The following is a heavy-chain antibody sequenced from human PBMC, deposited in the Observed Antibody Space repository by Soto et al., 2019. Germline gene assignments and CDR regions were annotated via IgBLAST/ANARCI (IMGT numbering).Heavy chain of an antibody. V-gene: IGHV3-48*03. Sequence: ESGGGLVQPGGSLRLSCAASGFTFSSYEMHWVRQAPGKGPEWVSYISSSGSTIYYADSVKGRFTISRDNAKNSLYLQMNSLRAEDTAVYYCARDYYGSGLLDCFDYWGQGTLVTVSS. J-gene: IGHJ4*02. D-gene: IGHD3-10*01. CDR3: ARDYYGSGLLDCFDY. CDR2: ISSSGSTI. CDR1: GFTFSSYE.